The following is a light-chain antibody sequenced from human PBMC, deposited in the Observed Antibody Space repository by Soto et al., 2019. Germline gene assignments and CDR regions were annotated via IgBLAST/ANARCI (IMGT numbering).Light chain of an antibody. J-gene: IGLJ2*01. V-gene: IGLV1-40*01. CDR3: QSYDGSLATSI. CDR1: SSNLGAGYD. Sequence: QSVLTQPPSVSGTPGQRVSISCTGTSSNLGAGYDVHWYQQLPGAAPRLLIFGNNVRPSGVPDRFSGSKSGTSASLAITGLQAEDEAIYHCQSYDGSLATSIFGAGTKLNVL. CDR2: GNN.